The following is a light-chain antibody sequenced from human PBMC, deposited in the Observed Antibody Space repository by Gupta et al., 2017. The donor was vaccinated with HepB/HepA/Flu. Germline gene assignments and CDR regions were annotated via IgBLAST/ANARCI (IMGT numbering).Light chain of an antibody. Sequence: QSVLTQPPSVSAAPGQKVPISCSGSSSNIGNNYVSWYQHLPGTAPKLLIYENSNRPSGIPDRVSGSKSGTSATLGSAGLQTGDEADYYCGAWDSSLSAFVFGTGTKVTVL. J-gene: IGLJ1*01. CDR2: ENS. CDR1: SSNIGNNY. CDR3: GAWDSSLSAFV. V-gene: IGLV1-51*01.